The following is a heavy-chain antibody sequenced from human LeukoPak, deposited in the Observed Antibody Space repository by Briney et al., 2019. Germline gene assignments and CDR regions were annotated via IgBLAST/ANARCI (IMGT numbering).Heavy chain of an antibody. CDR1: GFTFSGSA. CDR2: IRSKANSYAT. CDR3: TRPDGAYNY. Sequence: GGSLRLSCAASGFTFSGSAMHWVRQAPGKGLEWVGRIRSKANSYATAYAASVKGRFTISRDDSKNTAYLQMNSLKTEDTAVYYCTRPDGAYNYWGQGTLVTVSS. J-gene: IGHJ4*02. V-gene: IGHV3-73*01. D-gene: IGHD4-17*01.